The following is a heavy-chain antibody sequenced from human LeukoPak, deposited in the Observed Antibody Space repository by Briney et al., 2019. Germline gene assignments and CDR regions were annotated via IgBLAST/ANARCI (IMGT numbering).Heavy chain of an antibody. CDR2: INSDGSDT. V-gene: IGHV3-74*01. CDR3: ARGGTTVTTVIDY. J-gene: IGHJ4*02. Sequence: GESLRLSCSASGFTFSNYWTHWVRQAPGKGLVWVSRINSDGSDTSYADSVKGRFTISRDNAKNTLYLEMNSLTVEDTAVYYCARGGTTVTTVIDYWGQGTLVTVSS. D-gene: IGHD4-17*01. CDR1: GFTFSNYW.